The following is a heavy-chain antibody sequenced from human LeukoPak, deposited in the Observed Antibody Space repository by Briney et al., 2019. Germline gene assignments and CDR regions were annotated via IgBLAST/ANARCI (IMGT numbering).Heavy chain of an antibody. Sequence: GESLKISCQGSGYSFTSYWIGWVRQMPGKGLEWMGIIYPGDSDTRYSPSFQGQVTISADKSISTAYLQWSSLKASDTAMYYCARLLGYKQWPAGYYYGMDVWGQGTTVTVSS. CDR3: ARLLGYKQWPAGYYYGMDV. D-gene: IGHD6-19*01. CDR1: GYSFTSYW. J-gene: IGHJ6*02. V-gene: IGHV5-51*01. CDR2: IYPGDSDT.